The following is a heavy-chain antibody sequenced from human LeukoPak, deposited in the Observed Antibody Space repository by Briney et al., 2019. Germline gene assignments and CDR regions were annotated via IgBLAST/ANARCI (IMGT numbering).Heavy chain of an antibody. Sequence: GGSLRLSCAASGFTFSSYGMHWVRQEPGKGLEWVAVISYDGSNKYYADSVKGRFTISRDNSKNTLYLQMNSLRAEDTAVYYCARDGATFSGYDWYYYMDVWGKGTTVTVSS. CDR1: GFTFSSYG. J-gene: IGHJ6*03. D-gene: IGHD5-12*01. V-gene: IGHV3-30*03. CDR3: ARDGATFSGYDWYYYMDV. CDR2: ISYDGSNK.